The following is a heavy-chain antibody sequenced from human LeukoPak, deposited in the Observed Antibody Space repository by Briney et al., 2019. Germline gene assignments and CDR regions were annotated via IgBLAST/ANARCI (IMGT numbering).Heavy chain of an antibody. CDR2: IYPGDSDT. J-gene: IGHJ6*02. CDR3: ASIVVAAAGRGYYYYGMDV. D-gene: IGHD6-13*01. V-gene: IGHV5-51*01. Sequence: GESLKISCKVSGYTFTSYWIGWVRQMPGKGLEWMGIIYPGDSDTRYSPSFQGQVSISADKSNSTAYLQWSSLKASDTAMYYCASIVVAAAGRGYYYYGMDVWGQGTTVTVSS. CDR1: GYTFTSYW.